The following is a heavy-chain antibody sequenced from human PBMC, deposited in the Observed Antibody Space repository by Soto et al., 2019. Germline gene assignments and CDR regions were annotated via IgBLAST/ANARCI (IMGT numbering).Heavy chain of an antibody. Sequence: VQLVESGGGVVQPGRSQRLSCAASGFTFRTYGMHWVRQAPGQGLEWLAVISNDGSETYYADSVKGRFVISRDNSRNMLFLQMNSLRDEDTAMYYCAKYVEDTGWNVALDPWGQGTLVTVSS. V-gene: IGHV3-30*18. J-gene: IGHJ5*02. CDR3: AKYVEDTGWNVALDP. CDR1: GFTFRTYG. D-gene: IGHD1-1*01. CDR2: ISNDGSET.